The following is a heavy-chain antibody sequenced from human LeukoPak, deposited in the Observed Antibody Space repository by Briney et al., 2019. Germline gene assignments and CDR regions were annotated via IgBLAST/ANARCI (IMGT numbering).Heavy chain of an antibody. Sequence: SETLSLTXTVSGGSISSSSYYWGWIRQPPGKGLEWIGSIYYSGSTYYNPSLKSRVTISVDTSKNQFSLKLSSVTAADTAAYYCARDIVVVPAAITQNWFDPWGQGNLVTVSS. CDR3: ARDIVVVPAAITQNWFDP. V-gene: IGHV4-39*07. CDR1: GGSISSSSYY. D-gene: IGHD2-2*01. J-gene: IGHJ5*02. CDR2: IYYSGST.